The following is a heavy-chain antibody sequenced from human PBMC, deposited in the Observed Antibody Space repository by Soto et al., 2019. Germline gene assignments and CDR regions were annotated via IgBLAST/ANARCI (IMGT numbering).Heavy chain of an antibody. J-gene: IGHJ4*02. CDR1: GGSISSGGYY. CDR3: ANTPYYGSGSYFDY. CDR2: IYYSGST. V-gene: IGHV4-31*11. D-gene: IGHD3-10*01. Sequence: PSETLSLTCAVSGGSISSGGYYWSWIRQHPGKGLEWIGYIYYSGSTYYNPSLKSRVTISVDTSKNQFSLKLSSVTPADTAVYYCANTPYYGSGSYFDYWGQGTLVTVS.